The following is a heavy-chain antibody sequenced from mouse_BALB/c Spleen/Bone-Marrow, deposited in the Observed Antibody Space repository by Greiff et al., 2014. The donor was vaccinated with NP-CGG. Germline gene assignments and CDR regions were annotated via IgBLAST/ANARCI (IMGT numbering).Heavy chain of an antibody. Sequence: VQLKESGGGLVKPGGSLKISCGASGFTFSDYYMHWVRQTPEKRLEGVATISDGGGYTYYPDSVWGRFTISRDNAKNNLYLQMSSLKSEDTAMYYCARSGERFGAMDYWGQGTSVTVFS. J-gene: IGHJ4*01. V-gene: IGHV5-4*02. D-gene: IGHD3-1*01. CDR3: ARSGERFGAMDY. CDR1: GFTFSDYY. CDR2: ISDGGGYT.